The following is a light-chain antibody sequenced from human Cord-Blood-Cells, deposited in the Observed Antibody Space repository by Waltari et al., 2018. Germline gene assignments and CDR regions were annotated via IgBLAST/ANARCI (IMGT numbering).Light chain of an antibody. J-gene: IGLJ1*01. CDR1: SSDVGGYNY. V-gene: IGLV2-14*01. Sequence: QSALTQPAPASGSPGQSITISCTGTSSDVGGYNYVFWYQQHPCKAPKLMIYEVSNRPSGVSNRFSGSKSGNTASLTISGLQAEDEADYYCSSYTSSSTQVFGTGTKVTVL. CDR3: SSYTSSSTQV. CDR2: EVS.